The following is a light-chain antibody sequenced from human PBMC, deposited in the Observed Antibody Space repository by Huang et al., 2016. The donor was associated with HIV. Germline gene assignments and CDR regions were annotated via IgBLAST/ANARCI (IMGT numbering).Light chain of an antibody. V-gene: IGKV1-6*01. CDR1: QDIRND. CDR2: AAS. Sequence: AIQMTQSPSSLSASVGDRVTITCRASQDIRNDVGWYQQKPGKAPKFLIYAASNLQSGVPSCFSSSGSGKFITITISSLQPEGFATYYCLQDYSYPRTFGQGTKVEVK. CDR3: LQDYSYPRT. J-gene: IGKJ1*01.